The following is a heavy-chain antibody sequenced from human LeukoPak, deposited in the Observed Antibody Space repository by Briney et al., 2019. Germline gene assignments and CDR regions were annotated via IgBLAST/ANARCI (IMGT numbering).Heavy chain of an antibody. V-gene: IGHV1-46*01. CDR3: ARDRHSEYCFDY. D-gene: IGHD5-18*01. Sequence: ASVKVSCKASGYTFTSYYMHWVRQAPGQGLEWMGIINPSGGSTSYAQKFQGRVTMTRDMSTSTVYMELSSLRSEDTAVYYCARDRHSEYCFDYWGQGTLVTVSS. J-gene: IGHJ4*02. CDR2: INPSGGST. CDR1: GYTFTSYY.